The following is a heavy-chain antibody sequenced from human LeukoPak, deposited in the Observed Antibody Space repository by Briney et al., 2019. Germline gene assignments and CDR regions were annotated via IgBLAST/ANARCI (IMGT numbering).Heavy chain of an antibody. CDR1: GGSISSDSYY. Sequence: SETLSLTCTVSGGSISSDSYYWSWIRRPAGKGLEWIGRIHTSGSTNYNPSLKSRVTISVDTSKNQFSLKLSSVTAADTAVYYCAMYYYDSSGYRTGWGQGTLVTVSS. CDR2: IHTSGST. CDR3: AMYYYDSSGYRTG. D-gene: IGHD3-22*01. J-gene: IGHJ4*02. V-gene: IGHV4-61*02.